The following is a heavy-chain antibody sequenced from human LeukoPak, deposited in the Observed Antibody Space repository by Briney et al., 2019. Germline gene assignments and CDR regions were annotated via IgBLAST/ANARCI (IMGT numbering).Heavy chain of an antibody. J-gene: IGHJ4*02. V-gene: IGHV3-15*01. D-gene: IGHD3-16*01. CDR2: VNSKTDGGTT. CDR1: GFTFSNAW. Sequence: GGSLRLSCAASGFTFSNAWMSWVRQAPGKGLEWVVRVNSKTDGGTTDYDAPVKGRFTISRDDSHNTLSLQMNSLKTEDTALYYCTTIGDYWGQGTLVTVSS. CDR3: TTIGDY.